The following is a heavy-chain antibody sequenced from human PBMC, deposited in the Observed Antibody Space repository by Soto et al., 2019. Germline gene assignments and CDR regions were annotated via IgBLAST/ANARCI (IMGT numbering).Heavy chain of an antibody. CDR1: GCSFTSYW. J-gene: IGHJ6*02. CDR2: IYPGDSDT. V-gene: IGHV5-51*01. CDR3: ARRGQLVLDYYYYGMEV. Sequence: PGESRRISCKGSGCSFTSYWIGWVRQIPGKGLEWMGIIYPGDSDTRYSPSFQGQVTISADKSISTAYLQWSSLKASDTAMYYCARRGQLVLDYYYYGMEVWGQGTTVTVSS. D-gene: IGHD6-6*01.